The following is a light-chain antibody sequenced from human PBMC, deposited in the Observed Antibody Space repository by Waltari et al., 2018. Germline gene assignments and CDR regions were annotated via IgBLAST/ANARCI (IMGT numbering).Light chain of an antibody. J-gene: IGKJ1*01. Sequence: DIQMTQSPSSLSASVGDRVTITCRASLTISNYLNWYQQKPGKAPKLLIYAASSLQSGVPSRFSCSGSGTDFTLTISSLQPEDFATYYCQQTYTTPPTFGQVTKVEVK. V-gene: IGKV1-39*01. CDR3: QQTYTTPPT. CDR1: LTISNY. CDR2: AAS.